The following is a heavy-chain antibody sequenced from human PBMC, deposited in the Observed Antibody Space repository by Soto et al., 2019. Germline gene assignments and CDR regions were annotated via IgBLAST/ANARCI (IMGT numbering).Heavy chain of an antibody. CDR2: SRDKGNSYST. D-gene: IGHD1-7*01. CDR1: GFSFSDYY. Sequence: EVQLVECGGGLVQPGGSLRLSCAGSGFSFSDYYIDWVCQAPGKGLEWVGRSRDKGNSYSTDYAASVKGRFTISRDASKNPLFLQMNSLQTGVTALYYCTRCITGTTSSDYWRQGTLVTVSS. CDR3: TRCITGTTSSDY. V-gene: IGHV3-72*01. J-gene: IGHJ4*02.